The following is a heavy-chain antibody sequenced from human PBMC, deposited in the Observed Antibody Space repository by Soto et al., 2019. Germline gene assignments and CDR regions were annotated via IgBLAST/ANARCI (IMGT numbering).Heavy chain of an antibody. J-gene: IGHJ4*02. CDR2: TNYRSKWYN. D-gene: IGHD3-10*01. CDR3: VTGGRAWYFDN. Sequence: SQTLSLTCVISGDSVSSNSAAWSWIRQSPSRGLEWLGRTNYRSKWYNDYAVSVKSRIIINPDTSKNQFSLHLNSVTPEDTSMDYYVTGGRAWYFDNWGQGTLVTVS. V-gene: IGHV6-1*01. CDR1: GDSVSSNSAA.